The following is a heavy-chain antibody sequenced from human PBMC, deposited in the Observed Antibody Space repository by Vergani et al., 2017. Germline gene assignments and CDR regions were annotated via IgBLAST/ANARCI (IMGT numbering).Heavy chain of an antibody. CDR1: GGSISSSSYY. D-gene: IGHD2-21*01. V-gene: IGHV4-39*01. J-gene: IGHJ4*02. CDR2: IYYSGST. CDR3: ARHMSPRYSLYSFDF. Sequence: QLQLQESGPGLVKPSETLSLTCTVSGGSISSSSYYWGWIRQPPGKGLEWIGRIYYSGSTYYNPSLKSRVTISVDTSKNQFSLQLSSVTAADTAVYYCARHMSPRYSLYSFDFWGQGTLVTVSS.